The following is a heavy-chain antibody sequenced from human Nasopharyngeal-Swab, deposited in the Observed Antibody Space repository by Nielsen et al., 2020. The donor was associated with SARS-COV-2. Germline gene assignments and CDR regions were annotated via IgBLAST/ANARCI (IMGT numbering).Heavy chain of an antibody. CDR1: GYTFTSYG. CDR3: ARMVYSSGTAPEYYFDY. D-gene: IGHD6-19*01. Sequence: ASVKVSCKASGYTFTSYGISWVRQAPGQGLEWMGWISAYNGNTNYAQKLQGRVTMTTDTSTSTAYMELRSLRSDDTAVYYCARMVYSSGTAPEYYFDYWGQGTLVTASS. V-gene: IGHV1-18*01. CDR2: ISAYNGNT. J-gene: IGHJ4*02.